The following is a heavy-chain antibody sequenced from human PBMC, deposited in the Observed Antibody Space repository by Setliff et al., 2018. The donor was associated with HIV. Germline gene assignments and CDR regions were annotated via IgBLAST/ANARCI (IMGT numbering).Heavy chain of an antibody. CDR3: AREYCGGDCYSFTYHYYYMDV. D-gene: IGHD2-21*02. V-gene: IGHV1-8*01. Sequence: ASVKVSCKASGHTFTNIDVHWLRRATGQGLEWMGWMNPNSGVSGYGQKFHGRVTMTRDTSVSTVYMELTSLTSDDTGVYYCAREYCGGDCYSFTYHYYYMDVWGKGTTVTVSS. J-gene: IGHJ6*03. CDR1: GHTFTNID. CDR2: MNPNSGVS.